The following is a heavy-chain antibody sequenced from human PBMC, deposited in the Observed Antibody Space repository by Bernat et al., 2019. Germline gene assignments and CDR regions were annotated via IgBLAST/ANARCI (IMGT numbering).Heavy chain of an antibody. D-gene: IGHD6-13*01. CDR2: INYSGRT. CDR1: CCSIRRGDYF. V-gene: IGHV4-31*03. Sequence: QVQLQESGPGLVKPSPTLSLTCTVSCCSIRRGDYFWNWIRQHPGKGLEWIWYINYSGRTYYNPSLKSRVSISVDTSKNQFSLKLSSVTAADTAVYYCARVVKSSWHNDYWGQGTLVIVSS. CDR3: ARVVKSSWHNDY. J-gene: IGHJ4*02.